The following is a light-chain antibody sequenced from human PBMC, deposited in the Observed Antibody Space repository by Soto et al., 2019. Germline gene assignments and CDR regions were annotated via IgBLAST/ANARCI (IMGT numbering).Light chain of an antibody. V-gene: IGKV3-20*01. CDR3: QQYVSSPRT. J-gene: IGKJ1*01. CDR2: GAS. CDR1: QSVSSTY. Sequence: VWTQTPGSPSFSPGERATLSARASQSVSSTYLAWYQQKPGQAPRLLIYGASTRAAGIPDRFSGSESGTGFTLTISSLEPEDFAVYYCQQYVSSPRTFGQGTKVDIK.